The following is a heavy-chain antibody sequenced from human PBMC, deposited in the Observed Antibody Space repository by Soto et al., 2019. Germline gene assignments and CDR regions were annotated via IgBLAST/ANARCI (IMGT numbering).Heavy chain of an antibody. CDR2: ISSSSSYI. J-gene: IGHJ6*03. Sequence: EVQLVESGGGLVKPGGSLRLSCAVSGFTFSSNSMNWVRQAPGKGLEWVSSISSSSSYIYYADSVKGRFTISRDNAKNSLYLQMNSLRAEDTAVYYCASGLQLDSYYYYYYMDVWGKGTTVTVSS. V-gene: IGHV3-21*01. D-gene: IGHD4-4*01. CDR1: GFTFSSNS. CDR3: ASGLQLDSYYYYYYMDV.